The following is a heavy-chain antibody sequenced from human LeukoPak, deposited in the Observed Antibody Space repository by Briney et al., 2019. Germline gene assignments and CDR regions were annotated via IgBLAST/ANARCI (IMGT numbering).Heavy chain of an antibody. CDR3: ARLDRGGPWRYYDSSGLNFDY. Sequence: GESLKISCKGSGYSFTSYWIGWVRQMPGKGLEWMGIIYPGDSDTRYSPSFQGQVTISADESISTAYLQWSSLKASDTAMYYCARLDRGGPWRYYDSSGLNFDYWGQGTLVTVSS. CDR2: IYPGDSDT. D-gene: IGHD3-22*01. V-gene: IGHV5-51*01. J-gene: IGHJ4*02. CDR1: GYSFTSYW.